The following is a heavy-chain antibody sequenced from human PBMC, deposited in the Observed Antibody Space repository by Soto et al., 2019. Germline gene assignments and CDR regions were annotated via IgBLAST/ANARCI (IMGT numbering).Heavy chain of an antibody. CDR3: ARENQSYFDY. Sequence: ASVKVSCKASGYSFTGYYMHWVRQAPGQGLEWMGWINPNSGGTNYAQKFQGWVTMTRDTSISTAYMELSRLRSDDTAVYYCARENQSYFDYWGQGTLVTVSS. CDR2: INPNSGGT. V-gene: IGHV1-2*04. J-gene: IGHJ4*02. CDR1: GYSFTGYY.